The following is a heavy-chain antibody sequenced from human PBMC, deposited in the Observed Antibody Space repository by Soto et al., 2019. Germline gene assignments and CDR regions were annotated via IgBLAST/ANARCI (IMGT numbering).Heavy chain of an antibody. D-gene: IGHD2-2*02. Sequence: PSETLSLTCTVSGGSISSGDYYWSWIRQPPGKGLEWIGYIYYSGSTYYNPSLKSRVTISVDTSKNQFSLKLSSVTAADTAVYYCARDVRGYCSSTSCYTSDYWGQGTLVTVSS. CDR3: ARDVRGYCSSTSCYTSDY. V-gene: IGHV4-30-4*01. CDR1: GGSISSGDYY. J-gene: IGHJ4*02. CDR2: IYYSGST.